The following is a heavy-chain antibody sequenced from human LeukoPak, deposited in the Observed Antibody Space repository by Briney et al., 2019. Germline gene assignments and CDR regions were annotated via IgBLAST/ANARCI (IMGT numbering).Heavy chain of an antibody. CDR2: INHSGST. CDR1: GGSFSGYY. CDR3: ARGLRWLPHNWFDP. Sequence: SETLSLTCAVYGGSFSGYYWSWIRQPPGKGLEWIGEINHSGSTNYNPSLKSRVTISVGTSKNQFSLKLSSVTAADTAVYYCARGLRWLPHNWFDPWGQGTLVTVSS. D-gene: IGHD5-12*01. V-gene: IGHV4-34*01. J-gene: IGHJ5*02.